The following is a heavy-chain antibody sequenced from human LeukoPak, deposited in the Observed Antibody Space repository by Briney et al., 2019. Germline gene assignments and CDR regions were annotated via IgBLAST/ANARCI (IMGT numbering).Heavy chain of an antibody. J-gene: IGHJ5*02. D-gene: IGHD3/OR15-3a*01. CDR3: ATVAGFLDYGDGLWFDP. CDR1: GFTFSSYW. CDR2: INSDGSST. V-gene: IGHV3-74*01. Sequence: PGGSLRLSCAASGFTFSSYWMHWVRQAPGKGLVWVSRINSDGSSTSYADSVKGRFTISRDNAKNTLYLQMNSLRAEDTAVYYYATVAGFLDYGDGLWFDPWGQGTLVTVSS.